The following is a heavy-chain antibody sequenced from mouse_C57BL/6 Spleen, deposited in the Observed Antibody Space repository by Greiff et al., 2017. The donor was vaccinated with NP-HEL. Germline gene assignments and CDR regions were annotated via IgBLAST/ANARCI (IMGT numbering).Heavy chain of an antibody. CDR3: ARRYCGSSPYYAMDY. CDR1: GYTFTSYW. V-gene: IGHV1-69*01. Sequence: VQLQQPGAELVMPGASVKLSCKASGYTFTSYWMHWVKQRPGQGLEWIGEIDPSDSYTNYNQKFKGKSTLTVDKSSSTAYMQLSSLTSEDSAVYYCARRYCGSSPYYAMDYWGQGTSVTVSS. J-gene: IGHJ4*01. CDR2: IDPSDSYT. D-gene: IGHD1-1*01.